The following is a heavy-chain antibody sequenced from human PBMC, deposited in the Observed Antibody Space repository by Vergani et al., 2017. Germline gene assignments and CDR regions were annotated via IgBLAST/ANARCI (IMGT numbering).Heavy chain of an antibody. J-gene: IGHJ3*01. CDR1: GLTFWKFG. V-gene: IGHV3-9*01. Sequence: EVQLLESGGDLVQPGGSLRLSCEASGLTFWKFGMHWVRQGPGKGLEWVSGISWNSGAVDYADSVRGRFTISRDNAKNSLFLEMNSLRFEDTAVYFCTKGSVYYHDSAGHGYDPYTGFDLWGQGTLVTVSS. D-gene: IGHD5-12*01. CDR3: TKGSVYYHDSAGHGYDPYTGFDL. CDR2: ISWNSGAV.